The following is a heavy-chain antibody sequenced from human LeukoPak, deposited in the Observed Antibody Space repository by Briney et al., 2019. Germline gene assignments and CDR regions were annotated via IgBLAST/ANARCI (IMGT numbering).Heavy chain of an antibody. CDR3: AREDTGVAFDI. CDR2: ISGSGIK. J-gene: IGHJ3*02. CDR1: RFTFSSYE. Sequence: GGSLRLSCAASRFTFSSYEMNWVRQAPGKGLEWVSYISGSGIKHYADPVKGRFTISRDNAKNSLYLQMNSLRVEDTAVYYCAREDTGVAFDIWGQGTTVTV. V-gene: IGHV3-48*03. D-gene: IGHD2-8*01.